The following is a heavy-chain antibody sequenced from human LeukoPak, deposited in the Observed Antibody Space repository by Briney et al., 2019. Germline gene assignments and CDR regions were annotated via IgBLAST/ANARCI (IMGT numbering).Heavy chain of an antibody. Sequence: VGSLRLSCAAPGFTFSNYWMSCVRQAPGEGLLWVSRTNSDGSGRHYEDSVKGRFNISRDNAKKTLHLEMTSLRAEDTAVYYCARGGPDSSDYSSLFDYWGRGILVTVS. D-gene: IGHD3-22*01. V-gene: IGHV3-74*01. CDR2: TNSDGSGR. CDR3: ARGGPDSSDYSSLFDY. CDR1: GFTFSNYW. J-gene: IGHJ4*02.